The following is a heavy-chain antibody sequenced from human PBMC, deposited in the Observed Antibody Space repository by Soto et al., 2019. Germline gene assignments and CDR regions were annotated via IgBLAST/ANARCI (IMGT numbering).Heavy chain of an antibody. CDR3: ARTDRDFYGLDV. CDR1: GFTFKNYD. V-gene: IGHV3-13*05. CDR2: ISAAGDP. Sequence: EVQLVESGGGLVQPGGSVRLSCEASGFTFKNYDMHWVRQGTGKGLEWVSGISAAGDPDYADSVEGRFTISRENAQNSFFLQINSLRVGDTAVYYCARTDRDFYGLDVWGQGTTVIVSS. J-gene: IGHJ6*02.